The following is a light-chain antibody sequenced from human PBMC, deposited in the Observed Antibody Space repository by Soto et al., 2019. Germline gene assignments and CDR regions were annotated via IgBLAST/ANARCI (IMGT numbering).Light chain of an antibody. CDR1: SSDIGTYNY. CDR3: SSYTSSSTYV. J-gene: IGLJ1*01. V-gene: IGLV2-14*01. CDR2: EVS. Sequence: QSVLTQPTSASGSLGQSVTISCTGTSSDIGTYNYVSWYQQHPGKAPKLMIYEVSNRPSGVSNRFSGSKSGNTASLTISGFQAEDEADYYCSSYTSSSTYVFGTGTKVTVL.